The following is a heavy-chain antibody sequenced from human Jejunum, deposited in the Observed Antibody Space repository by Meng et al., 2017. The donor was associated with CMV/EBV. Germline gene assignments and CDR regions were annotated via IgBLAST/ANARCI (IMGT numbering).Heavy chain of an antibody. CDR1: TYG. J-gene: IGHJ3*02. CDR2: IREDGSRK. CDR3: ATEYSSSPGVVLGDAFHI. V-gene: IGHV3-30*02. D-gene: IGHD6-6*01. Sequence: TYGMHWVRQVSGKGLEWVAFIREDGSRKFYAASVKGRFTISRDNSKNTLYAQMNSLRDEDTAVYYCATEYSSSPGVVLGDAFHIWGQGTVVTVSS.